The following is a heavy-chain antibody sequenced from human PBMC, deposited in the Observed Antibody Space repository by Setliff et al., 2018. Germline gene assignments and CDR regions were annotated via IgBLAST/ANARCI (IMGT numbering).Heavy chain of an antibody. J-gene: IGHJ4*02. CDR3: ARETLPYYFDY. V-gene: IGHV3-7*01. CDR1: GFTVSSNY. Sequence: GGSLRLSCAASGFTVSSNYMTWVRQAPGKGLEWVANIKQDGSEKYYVDSVKGRFTISRDNAKNSLYLQMSSLRAEDTAVYYCARETLPYYFDYWGQGTLVTVSS. CDR2: IKQDGSEK.